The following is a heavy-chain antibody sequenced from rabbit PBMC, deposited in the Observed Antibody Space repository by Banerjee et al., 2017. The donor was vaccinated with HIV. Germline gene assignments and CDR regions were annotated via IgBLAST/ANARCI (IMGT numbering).Heavy chain of an antibody. J-gene: IGHJ4*01. D-gene: IGHD6-1*01. CDR3: ARGDDGDPSDGYALSL. Sequence: QSLEESGGDLVKPGASLTLTCTASGFSFNSSYYMCWVRQAPGKGLEWIACIYVGSSGSTYYASWAKGRFTISKTSSTSVTLQITSLTAADSATYFCARGDDGDPSDGYALSLWGQGTLVTVS. V-gene: IGHV1S40*01. CDR1: GFSFNSSYY. CDR2: IYVGSSGST.